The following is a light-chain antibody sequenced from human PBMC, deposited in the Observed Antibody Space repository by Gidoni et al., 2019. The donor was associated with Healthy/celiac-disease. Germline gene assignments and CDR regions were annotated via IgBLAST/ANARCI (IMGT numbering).Light chain of an antibody. CDR1: RSDAGGYNY. V-gene: IGLV2-14*01. CDR3: SSYTSSSTLVV. J-gene: IGLJ2*01. Sequence: QSALTHPASASGSPAPSLTISCTGTRSDAGGYNYDSWYQQHPGKAPKLMIYEVRHRPSGVSNRFSGSKSGNTASLTISGLQAEDEADYYCSSYTSSSTLVVFGGGTKLTVL. CDR2: EVR.